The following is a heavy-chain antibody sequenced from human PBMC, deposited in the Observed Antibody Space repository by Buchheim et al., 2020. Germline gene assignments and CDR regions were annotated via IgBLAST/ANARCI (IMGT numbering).Heavy chain of an antibody. V-gene: IGHV3-7*01. Sequence: EVQLVESGGGLVQPGGSLRLSCAVSGFTFTNYWMSWVRQAPGKGLEWVAHINQDGRERYYVASVEGRLSISRDNAKYSLYLQINSLRAEDTAVYYCAREDLVPVGLIGYWGQGTL. D-gene: IGHD1-26*01. CDR2: INQDGRER. CDR1: GFTFTNYW. J-gene: IGHJ4*02. CDR3: AREDLVPVGLIGY.